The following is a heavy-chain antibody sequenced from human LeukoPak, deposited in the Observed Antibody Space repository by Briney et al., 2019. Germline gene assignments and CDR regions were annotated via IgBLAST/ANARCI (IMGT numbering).Heavy chain of an antibody. CDR1: GFTFSSYG. CDR3: ESRGYCSGGNCYTGAF. Sequence: GRSLRLSCAASGFTFSSYGMHWVRQAPGKGLEWVAVISYDGSNKYYADSVKGRFTISRDNSKNTLYLQMSSLRPEDTAVYYCESRGYCSGGNCYTGAFGGQGTLVIVSS. V-gene: IGHV3-30*03. J-gene: IGHJ4*02. D-gene: IGHD2-15*01. CDR2: ISYDGSNK.